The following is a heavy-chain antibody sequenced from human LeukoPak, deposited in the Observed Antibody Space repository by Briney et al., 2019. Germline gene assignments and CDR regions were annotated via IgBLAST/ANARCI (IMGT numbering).Heavy chain of an antibody. Sequence: SVKVSCKPSGGTFSSYAISWVRQAPGQGLEWMGRIIHIFGTANYAQKFQGRVTITADKSTSTAYMELSSLRSEDTAVYYCARAEDAYDSSGPLNWFDPWGQGTLVTVSS. D-gene: IGHD3-22*01. J-gene: IGHJ5*02. CDR3: ARAEDAYDSSGPLNWFDP. V-gene: IGHV1-69*06. CDR1: GGTFSSYA. CDR2: IIHIFGTA.